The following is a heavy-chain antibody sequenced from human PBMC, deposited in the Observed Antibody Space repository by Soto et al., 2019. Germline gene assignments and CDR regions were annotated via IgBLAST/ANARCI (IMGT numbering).Heavy chain of an antibody. Sequence: LRLSFVASGFTFRRYAMNWVRQAAGKVLEWVSAISGSGDSTFYADSVRGRFTISRDNSKSTLYLQMNSLRAEDTAEYYCAKDVGKAMVYAIYAMEVWGQGTTVNVSS. V-gene: IGHV3-23*01. CDR3: AKDVGKAMVYAIYAMEV. D-gene: IGHD5-18*01. CDR2: ISGSGDST. CDR1: GFTFRRYA. J-gene: IGHJ6*02.